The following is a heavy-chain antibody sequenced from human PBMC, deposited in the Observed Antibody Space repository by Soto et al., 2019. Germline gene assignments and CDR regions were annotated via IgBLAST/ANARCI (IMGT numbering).Heavy chain of an antibody. CDR1: GFTFSSYA. CDR2: ISYDGSNK. CDR3: ARDGVSGSRGAAEYFQH. Sequence: QVQLVESGGGVVQPGRSLRLSCAASGFTFSSYAMHWVRQAPGKGLEWVAVISYDGSNKYYADSVKGRFTISRDNSKNTLYLQMNSVRAEDTAVYYCARDGVSGSRGAAEYFQHWGQGTLVTVSS. D-gene: IGHD1-26*01. J-gene: IGHJ1*01. V-gene: IGHV3-30-3*01.